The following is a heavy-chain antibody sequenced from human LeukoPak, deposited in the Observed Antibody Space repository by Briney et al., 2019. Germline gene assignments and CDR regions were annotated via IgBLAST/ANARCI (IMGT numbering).Heavy chain of an antibody. J-gene: IGHJ4*02. Sequence: SETLSLTCTVSGGSISSGDYYWSWIRQPPGKGLEWIGYIYYSGSTYYNPSLKSRVTISVDTSKNQFSLKLSSVTAADTTVYYCARDRFQYYDSSGYYSDWGQGTLVTVSS. V-gene: IGHV4-30-4*08. CDR3: ARDRFQYYDSSGYYSD. CDR2: IYYSGST. CDR1: GGSISSGDYY. D-gene: IGHD3-22*01.